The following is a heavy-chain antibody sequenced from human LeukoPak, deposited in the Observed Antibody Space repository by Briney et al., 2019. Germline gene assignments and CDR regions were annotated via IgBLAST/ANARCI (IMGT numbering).Heavy chain of an antibody. D-gene: IGHD2-2*01. J-gene: IGHJ4*02. CDR2: INHLGNI. CDR3: ARGLVVPAAMDY. CDR1: GESFSGYY. Sequence: SETLSLTCEVYGESFSGYYWHWIRQPPGKGLEWIGEINHLGNINYNPSLKSRVTISVDTSKNQFSLKLSSVTAADTAVYYCARGLVVPAAMDYWGQGTLVTVSS. V-gene: IGHV4-34*01.